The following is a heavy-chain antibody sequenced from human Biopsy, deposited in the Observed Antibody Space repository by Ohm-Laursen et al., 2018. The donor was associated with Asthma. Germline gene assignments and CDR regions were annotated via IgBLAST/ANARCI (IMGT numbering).Heavy chain of an antibody. CDR2: HYHEEGGT. D-gene: IGHD4-17*01. V-gene: IGHV1-24*01. J-gene: IGHJ4*02. CDR3: ASDFPKDYVRYNFQF. Sequence: GASVKVSCKISGYSLTDLSMHWVRQAPGQGLEWMGGHYHEEGGTVNARRSQGRVTMTEDPSTDTAYMELSSLSSDNTAVYYCASDFPKDYVRYNFQFWGQGTLVTVSS. CDR1: GYSLTDLS.